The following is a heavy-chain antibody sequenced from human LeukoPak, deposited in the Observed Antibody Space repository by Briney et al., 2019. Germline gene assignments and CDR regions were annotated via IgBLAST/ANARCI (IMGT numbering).Heavy chain of an antibody. CDR3: AREGYTSSWYSGYYYFDY. CDR1: GGSISSGSYF. V-gene: IGHV4-61*02. CDR2: INTSGST. D-gene: IGHD6-13*01. Sequence: SQTLSLTCTVSGGSISSGSYFWTWIRQPAGKRLEWIGRINTSGSTNYNPSLKSRVTISVDTSKNQFSLNLSSVTAADTAVFFCAREGYTSSWYSGYYYFDYWGQGTLVTVSS. J-gene: IGHJ4*02.